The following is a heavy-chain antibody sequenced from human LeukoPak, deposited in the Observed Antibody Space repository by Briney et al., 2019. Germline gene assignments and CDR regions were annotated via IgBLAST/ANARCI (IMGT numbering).Heavy chain of an antibody. V-gene: IGHV3-21*01. D-gene: IGHD2-15*01. CDR3: ARGADGVSSNSRGWSDP. J-gene: IGHJ5*02. Sequence: PGGSLRLSCAASGFTFNRYNMNWVRRAPGKGLEWVSSISTSSSYIYYADSVRGRFTISRDNAKNSLYLQMNSLRAEDTAVYSCARGADGVSSNSRGWSDPWGQGTLVTVSS. CDR1: GFTFNRYN. CDR2: ISTSSSYI.